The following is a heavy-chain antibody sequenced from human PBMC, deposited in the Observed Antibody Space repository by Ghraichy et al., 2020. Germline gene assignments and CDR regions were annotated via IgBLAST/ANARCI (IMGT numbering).Heavy chain of an antibody. CDR1: GGSVSSGSYY. D-gene: IGHD2-15*01. J-gene: IGHJ4*02. Sequence: SETLSLTCTVSGGSVSSGSYYWSWLRQRPGKGLEWFGYIYYSGSTNYNPSLKSRVTISVDTSKNQFSLKPSSVTAADTAVYYCARDLEGGRSPGYWGQGTLVTVSS. CDR2: IYYSGST. V-gene: IGHV4-61*01. CDR3: ARDLEGGRSPGY.